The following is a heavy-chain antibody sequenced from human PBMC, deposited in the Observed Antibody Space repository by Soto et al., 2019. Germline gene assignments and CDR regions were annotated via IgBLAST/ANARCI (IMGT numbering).Heavy chain of an antibody. CDR1: GGSLTAYS. V-gene: IGHV4-4*07. CDR2: IDTSGKT. CDR3: AKDESGAADI. D-gene: IGHD7-27*01. J-gene: IGHJ3*02. Sequence: ETLSLTCTVSGGSLTAYSWNWIRQPVGKGLEWIGRIDTSGKTNYIPSLKSRLTMSIDRFKNQFSLNLKFVTAADTAVYFCAKDESGAADIWGQGTMVTVSS.